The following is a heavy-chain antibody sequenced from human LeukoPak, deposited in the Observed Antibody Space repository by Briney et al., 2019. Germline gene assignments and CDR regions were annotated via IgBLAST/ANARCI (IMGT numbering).Heavy chain of an antibody. V-gene: IGHV3-30*18. J-gene: IGHJ4*02. CDR1: GFTFSSYG. CDR2: ISYDGSNK. Sequence: GGSLRLSCAASGFTFSSYGMHWVRQAPGKGLEWVAVISYDGSNKYYADSVKGRFTISRDNSKNTLYLQMNSLRAVDTAVYYCAKDQKPYCSSTSCYPYGGFDYWGQGTLVTVSS. D-gene: IGHD2-2*01. CDR3: AKDQKPYCSSTSCYPYGGFDY.